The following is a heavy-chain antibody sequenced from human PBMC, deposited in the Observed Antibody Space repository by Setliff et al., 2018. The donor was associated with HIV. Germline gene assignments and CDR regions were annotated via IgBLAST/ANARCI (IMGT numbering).Heavy chain of an antibody. CDR1: GYTFTYYG. V-gene: IGHV1-18*01. CDR3: ARGRSSGWYAGRSYYHYMDV. D-gene: IGHD6-19*01. J-gene: IGHJ6*03. CDR2: ISGYNGNT. Sequence: ASVKVSCKASGYTFTYYGISWVRQAPGQGLEWMGWISGYNGNTNFAQKLQGRVTMTTDTSTRTAYMELRSLRSDDTAVYYCARGRSSGWYAGRSYYHYMDVWGKGTTVTVSS.